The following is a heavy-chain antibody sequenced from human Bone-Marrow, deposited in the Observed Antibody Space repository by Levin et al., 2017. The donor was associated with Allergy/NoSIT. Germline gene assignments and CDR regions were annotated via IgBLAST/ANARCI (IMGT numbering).Heavy chain of an antibody. V-gene: IGHV1-69*13. CDR2: IIPIFGTA. CDR3: ASSGSVPDAFDI. J-gene: IGHJ3*02. Sequence: ASVKVSCKASGGTFSSYAISWVRQAPGQGLEWMGGIIPIFGTANYAQKFQGRVTITADESTSTAYMELSSLRSEDTAVYYCASSGSVPDAFDIWGQGTMVTVSS. CDR1: GGTFSSYA. D-gene: IGHD3-22*01.